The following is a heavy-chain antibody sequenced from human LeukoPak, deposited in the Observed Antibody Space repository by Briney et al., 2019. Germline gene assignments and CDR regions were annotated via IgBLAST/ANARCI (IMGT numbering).Heavy chain of an antibody. Sequence: PGGSLRLSCAASGFTFSSYWMSWVRQAPGKGLEWVANIKQDGSEKYYVDSVKGRFTISRDNAKNSLYLQMNSLGAEDTAVYYCARDRPRRGIVVVPAAYFDYWGQGTLVTVSS. CDR2: IKQDGSEK. V-gene: IGHV3-7*01. CDR3: ARDRPRRGIVVVPAAYFDY. J-gene: IGHJ4*02. CDR1: GFTFSSYW. D-gene: IGHD2-2*01.